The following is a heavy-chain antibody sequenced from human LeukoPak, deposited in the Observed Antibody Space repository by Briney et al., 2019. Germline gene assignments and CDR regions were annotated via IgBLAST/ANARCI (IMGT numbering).Heavy chain of an antibody. D-gene: IGHD6-19*01. J-gene: IGHJ4*02. CDR3: ALLAVASDFDY. Sequence: GGSLRLSCAVSRFPFSVYEMNWVRQAPGKGLEWVSNIASSGTTKYYADSVKGRFSISRDNAKSSLYLQMNSLRVEDTAVYYCALLAVASDFDYWGQGALVTVSS. CDR1: RFPFSVYE. V-gene: IGHV3-48*03. CDR2: IASSGTTK.